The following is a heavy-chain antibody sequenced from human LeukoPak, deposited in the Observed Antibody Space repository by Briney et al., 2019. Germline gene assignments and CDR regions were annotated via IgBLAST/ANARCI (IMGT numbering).Heavy chain of an antibody. Sequence: GGSLRLSCAASGFTFSSYSMNWVRQAPGKGLEWVSYISSSSTTIYYADPVKGRFTISRDKAKNSLYLQMNSLRAEDTAVYYCARGSSSWSYFDYWGQGTLVTVSS. D-gene: IGHD6-13*01. CDR2: ISSSSTTI. V-gene: IGHV3-48*01. CDR1: GFTFSSYS. CDR3: ARGSSSWSYFDY. J-gene: IGHJ4*02.